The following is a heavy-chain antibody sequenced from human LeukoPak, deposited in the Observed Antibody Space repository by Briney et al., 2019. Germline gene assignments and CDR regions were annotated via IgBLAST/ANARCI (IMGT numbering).Heavy chain of an antibody. V-gene: IGHV3-20*03. D-gene: IGHD6-13*01. CDR2: INWNGGST. Sequence: GGSLRLSFAASGFTFDDYGMSWVRQAPGKGLEWVSGINWNGGSTGYADSVKGRFTISRDNAKDSLYLQMNSLRAEDTALYYCARAVGGSSLGSWGQGTPVTVSS. J-gene: IGHJ5*02. CDR1: GFTFDDYG. CDR3: ARAVGGSSLGS.